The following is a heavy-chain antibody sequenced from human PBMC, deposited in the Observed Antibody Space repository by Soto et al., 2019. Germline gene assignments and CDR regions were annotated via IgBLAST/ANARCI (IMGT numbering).Heavy chain of an antibody. CDR1: GFTFSSYA. CDR3: AKDEVGRRIYWYFDL. J-gene: IGHJ2*01. V-gene: IGHV3-30*18. Sequence: GGSLRLSCAASGFTFSSYAMSWVRQAPGKGLEWVAVISYDGSNKYYADSVKGRFTISRDNSKNTLYLQMNSLRAEDTAVYYCAKDEVGRRIYWYFDLWGRGTLSPSPQ. CDR2: ISYDGSNK.